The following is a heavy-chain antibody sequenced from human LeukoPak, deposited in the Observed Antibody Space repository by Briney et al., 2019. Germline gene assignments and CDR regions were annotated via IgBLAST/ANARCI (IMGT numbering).Heavy chain of an antibody. D-gene: IGHD3-16*01. J-gene: IGHJ5*02. CDR2: FDPEDGET. V-gene: IGHV1-24*01. CDR3: ATGGENWNDN. CDR1: X. Sequence: XMXWXXQXPXXXGEWMGGFDPEDGETIDAQKFQGIVTMTQDTSTDTAYMELSSLRSEDTAVYYCATGGENWNDNWGQGTLVTVSS.